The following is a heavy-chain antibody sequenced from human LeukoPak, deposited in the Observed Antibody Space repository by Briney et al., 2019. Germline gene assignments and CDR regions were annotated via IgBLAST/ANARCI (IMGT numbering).Heavy chain of an antibody. CDR3: ARDLSGSGSYYNWFDP. Sequence: QTGGSLRLSCAASGFTFSSYAMHWVRQAPGKGLEWVAVISYDGSNKYYADSVKGRFTISRDNSKNTLYLQMNSLRAEDTAAYYCARDLSGSGSYYNWFDPWGQGTLVTVSS. V-gene: IGHV3-30*04. CDR1: GFTFSSYA. D-gene: IGHD3-10*01. J-gene: IGHJ5*02. CDR2: ISYDGSNK.